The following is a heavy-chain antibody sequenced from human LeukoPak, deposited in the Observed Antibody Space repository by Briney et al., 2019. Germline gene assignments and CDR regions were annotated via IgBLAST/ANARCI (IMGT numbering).Heavy chain of an antibody. J-gene: IGHJ3*02. Sequence: PSETLSLTCAVSGGSISSSNWWCWVRQPPGKGLEWIGEIYHSGSTNYNPSLKSRVTISVDKSKNQFSLKLSSVTAADTAVYYCAREPKYYYDSSGYNAFDIWGQGTMVTVSS. V-gene: IGHV4-4*02. D-gene: IGHD3-22*01. CDR2: IYHSGST. CDR3: AREPKYYYDSSGYNAFDI. CDR1: GGSISSSNW.